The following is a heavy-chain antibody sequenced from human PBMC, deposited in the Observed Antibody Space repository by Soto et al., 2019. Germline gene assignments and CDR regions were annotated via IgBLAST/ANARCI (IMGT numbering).Heavy chain of an antibody. CDR3: ARDTPPTYY. V-gene: IGHV1-18*01. J-gene: IGHJ4*02. CDR2: ISAYNTNT. Sequence: QVQLVQSGAEVKKPGASVKVSCKTSGYTFTSYHISWVRQAPGQGLEWMGWISAYNTNTNYAQKFKGRVTMTTDTLASTAYMELRSLRSDDTAVYYCARDTPPTYYWGQGTLVTVSS. CDR1: GYTFTSYH.